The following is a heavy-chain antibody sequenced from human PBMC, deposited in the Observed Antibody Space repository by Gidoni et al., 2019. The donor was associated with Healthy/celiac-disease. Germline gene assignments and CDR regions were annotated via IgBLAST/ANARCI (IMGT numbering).Heavy chain of an antibody. V-gene: IGHV4-39*01. J-gene: IGHJ3*02. D-gene: IGHD5-12*01. CDR1: GGSISSSSYY. Sequence: QLQLQESGPGLVKPSETLSLTCTVSGGSISSSSYYWGWIRQPPGKGLEWIGSIYYSGSTYYNPSLKSRVTISVDTSKNQFSLKLSSVTAADTAVYYCATLSIGDIVATNEPGGAFDIWGQGTMVTVSS. CDR3: ATLSIGDIVATNEPGGAFDI. CDR2: IYYSGST.